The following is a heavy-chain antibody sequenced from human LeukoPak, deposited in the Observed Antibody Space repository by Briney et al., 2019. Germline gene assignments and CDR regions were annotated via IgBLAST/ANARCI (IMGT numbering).Heavy chain of an antibody. Sequence: PSETLSLTCAVSGGSISSGGYSWSWIRQPPGKGLEWIGYIYHSGSTYYNPSLKSRVTISVDRSKNQFSLKLSSVTAADTAVYYCARHLAENQYYYYMDVWGKGTTVTVSS. D-gene: IGHD1-14*01. CDR2: IYHSGST. CDR1: GGSISSGGYS. V-gene: IGHV4-30-2*01. CDR3: ARHLAENQYYYYMDV. J-gene: IGHJ6*03.